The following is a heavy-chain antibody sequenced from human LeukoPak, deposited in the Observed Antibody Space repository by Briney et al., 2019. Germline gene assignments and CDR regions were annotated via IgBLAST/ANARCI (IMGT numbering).Heavy chain of an antibody. CDR2: ISYDGSNK. J-gene: IGHJ5*02. CDR1: GFTFSSYA. CDR3: AKDAAEYHYDSSGYLNWFDP. D-gene: IGHD3-22*01. V-gene: IGHV3-30*18. Sequence: GGSLRLSCAASGFTFSSYAMSWVRQAPGKGLEWVAVISYDGSNKYYADSVKGRFTISRDNSKNTLYLQMNSLRAEDTAVYYCAKDAAEYHYDSSGYLNWFDPWGQGTLVTVSS.